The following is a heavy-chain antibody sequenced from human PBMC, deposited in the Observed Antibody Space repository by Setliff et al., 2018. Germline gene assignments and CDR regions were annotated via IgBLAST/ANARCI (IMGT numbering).Heavy chain of an antibody. CDR2: INGDGSEK. CDR3: AKVGIFGGGYFDF. V-gene: IGHV3-7*01. Sequence: PGGSLRLSCAASGFTLNTYWMSWVRQAPGKGLEWVANINGDGSEKRYVYSVKGRFTVSKDNAEKSLYLQINNLRGEDTAVYYCAKVGIFGGGYFDFWGQGTLVTVSS. CDR1: GFTLNTYW. J-gene: IGHJ4*02. D-gene: IGHD3-3*01.